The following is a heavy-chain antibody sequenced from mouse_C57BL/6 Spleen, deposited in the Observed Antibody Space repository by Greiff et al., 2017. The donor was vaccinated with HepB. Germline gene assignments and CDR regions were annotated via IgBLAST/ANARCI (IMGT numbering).Heavy chain of an antibody. CDR3: ARDSSGYDYFDY. V-gene: IGHV3-6*01. Sequence: EVKLQESGPGLVKPSQSLSLTCSVTGYSITSGYYWNWIRQFPGNKLEWMGYISYDGSNNYNPSLKNRISITRDTSKNQFFLKLNSVTTEDTATYYCARDSSGYDYFDYWGQGTTLTVSS. CDR1: GYSITSGYY. J-gene: IGHJ2*01. D-gene: IGHD3-2*02. CDR2: ISYDGSN.